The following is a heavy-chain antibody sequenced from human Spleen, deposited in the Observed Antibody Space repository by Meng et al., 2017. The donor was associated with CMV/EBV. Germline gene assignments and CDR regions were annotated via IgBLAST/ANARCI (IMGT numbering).Heavy chain of an antibody. V-gene: IGHV3-7*01. CDR1: GFTFRSYW. CDR3: VRQFSYEGDAFDI. CDR2: IKQDGSEK. Sequence: GESLKISCAASGFTFRSYWMSWVRQAPGKGLEWVANIKQDGSEKYYVDSVKGRFITSRDNAKNSLYLQLTSLRAEDTAVYSCVRQFSYEGDAFDIWGQGTMVTVSS. J-gene: IGHJ3*02. D-gene: IGHD5-12*01.